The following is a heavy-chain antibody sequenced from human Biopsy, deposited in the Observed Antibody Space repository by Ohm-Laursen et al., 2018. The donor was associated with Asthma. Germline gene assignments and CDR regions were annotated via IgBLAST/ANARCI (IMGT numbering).Heavy chain of an antibody. CDR2: IWFDGSNK. CDR1: GFTFGSYG. J-gene: IGHJ4*02. CDR3: ARGDSSNWSHYYFDY. Sequence: SLRLSCTAFGFTFGSYGLHWVRQAPGKGLEWVADIWFDGSNKHYADSVKGRFTISRDNSKNTLYLQMNSLRAEDTALYYCARGDSSNWSHYYFDYWGQGTLVTVSS. D-gene: IGHD3-22*01. V-gene: IGHV3-33*01.